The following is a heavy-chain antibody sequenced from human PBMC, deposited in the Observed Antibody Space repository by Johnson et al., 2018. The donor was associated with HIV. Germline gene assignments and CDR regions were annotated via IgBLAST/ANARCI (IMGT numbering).Heavy chain of an antibody. CDR3: AREFLYGDYQDAFDI. CDR1: GFTFSSYA. V-gene: IGHV3-30-3*01. D-gene: IGHD4-17*01. CDR2: ISYDGSNK. J-gene: IGHJ3*02. Sequence: QVQVVESGGGVVQPGRSLRLSCAASGFTFSSYAMHWVRQAPGKGLEWVAVISYDGSNKYYADSVKGRFTISRDNSKNTLYLQMNSLRAEDTAVYYCAREFLYGDYQDAFDIWGQGTKVTVSS.